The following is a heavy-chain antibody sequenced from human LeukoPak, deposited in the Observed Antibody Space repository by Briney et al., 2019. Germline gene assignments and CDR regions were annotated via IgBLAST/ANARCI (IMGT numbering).Heavy chain of an antibody. CDR3: ARVGEDTAMVTDWYFDL. D-gene: IGHD5-18*01. J-gene: IGHJ2*01. CDR2: IYYSGST. V-gene: IGHV4-30-4*01. Sequence: SETLSLTCTVSGGSISSGDYYWSWIRQPPGKGLEWIGYIYYSGSTYYNPSLESRVTISVDTSKNQFSLKLSSVTAADTAVYYCARVGEDTAMVTDWYFDLWGRGTLVTVSS. CDR1: GGSISSGDYY.